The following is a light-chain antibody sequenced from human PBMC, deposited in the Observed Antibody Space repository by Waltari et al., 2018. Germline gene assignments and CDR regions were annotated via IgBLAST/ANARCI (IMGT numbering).Light chain of an antibody. J-gene: IGLJ1*01. V-gene: IGLV2-18*02. CDR2: NVD. CDR3: ASYTSVDSYV. Sequence: QSALTQPPSVSGSPGQSVTFSCTGTNTDIGAYNRVSWYQQPPGTAPRRIISNVDHRPSGVPGRFSGSKSDTTASLTSSGLQPEDEDDYYCASYTSVDSYVFGSGTKVSVL. CDR1: NTDIGAYNR.